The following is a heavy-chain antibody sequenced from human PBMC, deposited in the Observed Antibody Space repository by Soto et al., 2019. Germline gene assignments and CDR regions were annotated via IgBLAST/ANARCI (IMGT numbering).Heavy chain of an antibody. CDR3: ARVGITMIPIGWLDP. CDR1: GGSISSYY. CDR2: IYYSGST. Sequence: PSETLSLTCTVSGGSISSYYWSWIRQPPGKGLEWIGYIYYSGSTNYNPSLKSRVTISVDTSKNQFSLKLSSVTAADTAVYYCARVGITMIPIGWLDPWGQGTLVTVSS. J-gene: IGHJ5*02. V-gene: IGHV4-59*01. D-gene: IGHD3-22*01.